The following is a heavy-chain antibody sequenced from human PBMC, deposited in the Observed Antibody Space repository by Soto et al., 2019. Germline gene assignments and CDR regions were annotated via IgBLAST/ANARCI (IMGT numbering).Heavy chain of an antibody. D-gene: IGHD1-26*01. CDR1: GDSISSVDHY. Sequence: SETLSLTCTVSGDSISSVDHYWSWIRQPPGKGLEWMGYIYHSGSTHYNPSLNSRLTISIDTSTNRFSLNLTSVTAADTAVYFCARLRWETENNWFDPWGQGTLVTVSS. J-gene: IGHJ5*02. CDR2: IYHSGST. CDR3: ARLRWETENNWFDP. V-gene: IGHV4-30-4*01.